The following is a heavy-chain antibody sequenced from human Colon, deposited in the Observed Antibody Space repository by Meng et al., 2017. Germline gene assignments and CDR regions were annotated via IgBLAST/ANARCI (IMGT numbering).Heavy chain of an antibody. D-gene: IGHD6-19*01. V-gene: IGHV4-61*01. CDR1: GGSVSIGNYY. J-gene: IGHJ2*01. Sequence: QRQGPGPGLVRPSETLSLTCTVSGGSVSIGNYYWSWVRQPPGKGLEWIASGSANFHPSLKSRVIMSVDTSKNQFSLRLTSVTAADTAVYYCARVPGIAVAGSGFGYFDLWGRGTLVTVSS. CDR2: GSA. CDR3: ARVPGIAVAGSGFGYFDL.